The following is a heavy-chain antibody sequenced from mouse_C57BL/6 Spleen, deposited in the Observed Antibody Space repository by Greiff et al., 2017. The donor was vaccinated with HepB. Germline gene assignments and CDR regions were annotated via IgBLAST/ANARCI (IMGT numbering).Heavy chain of an antibody. Sequence: QVQLQQPGAELVMPGASVKLSCKASGYTFTSYWMHWVKQRPGQGLEWIGEIDPSDSYTNYNQKFKGKSTLTVDKSSSTAYMQLSSLTSEDCAVYYCARAGGFPWFAYWGQGTLGTVAA. CDR1: GYTFTSYW. J-gene: IGHJ3*01. CDR3: ARAGGFPWFAY. V-gene: IGHV1-69*01. CDR2: IDPSDSYT.